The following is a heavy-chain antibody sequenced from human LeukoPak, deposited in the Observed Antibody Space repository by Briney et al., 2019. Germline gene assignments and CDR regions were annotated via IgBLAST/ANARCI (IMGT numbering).Heavy chain of an antibody. CDR1: GGSISSDNYY. CDR2: IYYSGST. CDR3: ARQTGSGLFILP. D-gene: IGHD3/OR15-3a*01. Sequence: KASETLSLTCTVSGGSISSDNYYWGWIRQPPGKGLEFIGSIYYSGSTYYNPSLKSRVTISVDTSKNQFSLKLSSVTAADTAVYYCARQTGSGLFILPGGRGTLVTVSS. V-gene: IGHV4-39*01. J-gene: IGHJ4*02.